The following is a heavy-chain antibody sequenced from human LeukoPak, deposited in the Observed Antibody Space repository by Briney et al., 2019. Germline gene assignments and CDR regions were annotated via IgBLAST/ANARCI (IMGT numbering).Heavy chain of an antibody. CDR3: AKYHQNFHTSNNYDRAFDN. D-gene: IGHD3-16*01. CDR1: GFTFRNYP. Sequence: PGGSLRLSCAASGFTFRNYPMAWVRQAPGKGLDWVSVMGAGGGGPNYADSVQGRFTISRDNAENTLYLQMKSPRAEDTAVYYCAKYHQNFHTSNNYDRAFDNWGQGTLVTVSS. V-gene: IGHV3-23*01. CDR2: MGAGGGGP. J-gene: IGHJ4*02.